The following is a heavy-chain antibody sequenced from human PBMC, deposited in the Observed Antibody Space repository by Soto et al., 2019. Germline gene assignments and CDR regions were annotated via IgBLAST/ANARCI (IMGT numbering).Heavy chain of an antibody. CDR2: INHSGST. CDR3: ARGNYYGSGSYRYYNYGMDV. Sequence: PSETLSLTCAVYGGSFSGYYWSWIRQPPGKGLEWIGEINHSGSTNYNPSLKSRVTISVDTSKNQFSLKLSSVTAADTAVYYCARGNYYGSGSYRYYNYGMDVGGQGTTVTVSS. D-gene: IGHD3-10*01. J-gene: IGHJ6*02. CDR1: GGSFSGYY. V-gene: IGHV4-34*01.